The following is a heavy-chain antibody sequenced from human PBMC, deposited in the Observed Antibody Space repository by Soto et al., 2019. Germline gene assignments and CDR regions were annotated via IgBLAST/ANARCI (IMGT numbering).Heavy chain of an antibody. CDR3: AKGKRPPPPYSAYEAFGY. V-gene: IGHV3-33*06. CDR1: GFTLSSSV. D-gene: IGHD5-12*01. Sequence: QVQLVESGGGVVQPGKSLRLSCAASGFTLSSSVMHWVRQAPGKGLEWVAVCGKDGTTKYYADSVKGRFTTSRDNSENTLYLELNRLRPEDPTLYYCAKGKRPPPPYSAYEAFGYWGNGTLVSVSS. CDR2: CGKDGTTK. J-gene: IGHJ4*01.